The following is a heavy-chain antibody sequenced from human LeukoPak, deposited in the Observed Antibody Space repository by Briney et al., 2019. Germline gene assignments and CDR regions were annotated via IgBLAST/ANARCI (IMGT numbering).Heavy chain of an antibody. D-gene: IGHD1-1*01. J-gene: IGHJ3*02. Sequence: GGSLRLSCAASGFTFSSYAMSWVRQAPGKGLEWVSAISGGGYTTYYADSVRGRFTISRDNSKNTLFLQMNSLRAEDAAVYYCAKDHGSDNAFDIWGQGTMVTVSS. CDR3: AKDHGSDNAFDI. CDR1: GFTFSSYA. CDR2: ISGGGYTT. V-gene: IGHV3-23*01.